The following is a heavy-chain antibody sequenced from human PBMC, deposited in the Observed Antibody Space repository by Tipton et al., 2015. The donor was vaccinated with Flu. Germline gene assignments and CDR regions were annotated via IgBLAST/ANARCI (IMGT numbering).Heavy chain of an antibody. CDR2: IIPIFGTA. V-gene: IGHV1-69*01. J-gene: IGHJ4*02. Sequence: QSGAEVKKPGSSVKVSCKASGGTFSSYAISWVRQAPGQGLEWMGGIIPIFGTANYAQKFQGRVTITADESTSTAYMELSSLRSEDTAVYYCARGPLEEDVVVVAATPRSFDYWGQATLVTVSS. D-gene: IGHD2-15*01. CDR1: GGTFSSYA. CDR3: ARGPLEEDVVVVAATPRSFDY.